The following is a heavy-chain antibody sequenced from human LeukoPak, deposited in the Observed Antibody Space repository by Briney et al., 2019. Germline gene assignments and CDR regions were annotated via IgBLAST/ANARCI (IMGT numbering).Heavy chain of an antibody. CDR2: ISAYNGNT. V-gene: IGHV1-18*01. Sequence: ASVKVSCKASGYAFNSYDFSWVRQAPGQGLEWMGWISAYNGNTNYAQKLQGRVTMTTDTSTSTAYMELRSLRSDDTAVYYCARQISGWFDYWGQGTLVTVSS. CDR3: ARQISGWFDY. J-gene: IGHJ4*02. CDR1: GYAFNSYD. D-gene: IGHD6-19*01.